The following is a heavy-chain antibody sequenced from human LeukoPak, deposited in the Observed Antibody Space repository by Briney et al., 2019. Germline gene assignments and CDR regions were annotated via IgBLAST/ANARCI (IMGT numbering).Heavy chain of an antibody. CDR3: ARDLNWSGYDFDY. D-gene: IGHD3-3*01. Sequence: ASVKVSCKASGYTFTGYYMHWVRQAPGQRLEWMGWINPNSGGTNYAQKFQGRVTMTRDTSISTAYMELSRLRSDDTAVYYCARDLNWSGYDFDYWGQGTLVTVSS. CDR2: INPNSGGT. J-gene: IGHJ4*02. V-gene: IGHV1-2*02. CDR1: GYTFTGYY.